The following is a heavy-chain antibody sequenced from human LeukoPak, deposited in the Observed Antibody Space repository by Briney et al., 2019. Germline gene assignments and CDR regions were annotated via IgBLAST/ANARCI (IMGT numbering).Heavy chain of an antibody. CDR3: ARPYYYDSRIDP. CDR1: GGSISSGDYY. V-gene: IGHV4-30-4*01. Sequence: SQTLSLTCTVSGGSISSGDYYWSWIRQPPGKGLEWIAYMYYSGSTYYHPSLKSRVTMSADTSKNQLSLRLSSVTAADTAVYYCARPYYYDSRIDPWGQGILVTVSS. CDR2: MYYSGST. J-gene: IGHJ5*02. D-gene: IGHD3-22*01.